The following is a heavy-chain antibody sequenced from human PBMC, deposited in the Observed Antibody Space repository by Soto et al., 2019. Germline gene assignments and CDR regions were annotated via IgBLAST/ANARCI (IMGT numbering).Heavy chain of an antibody. CDR3: ARAGLRYFDGTNWFDP. CDR2: INHSGST. V-gene: IGHV4-34*01. D-gene: IGHD3-9*01. CDR1: GGSFSGYD. J-gene: IGHJ5*02. Sequence: SSGTLSLTCAGYGGSFSGYDWSWIRQPPGKGLEWIGEINHSGSTNYNPSLKSRVTISVDTSKNQFSLKLSSVTAADTAVYYCARAGLRYFDGTNWFDPWGQGTLVT.